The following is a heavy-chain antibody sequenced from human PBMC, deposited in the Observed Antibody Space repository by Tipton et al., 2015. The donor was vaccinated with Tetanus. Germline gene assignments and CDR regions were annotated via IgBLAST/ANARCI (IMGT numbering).Heavy chain of an antibody. D-gene: IGHD3-10*01. Sequence: TLSLTCTVSGGSISSYYWSWIRHPPGKGLEWIGYIYYSGSTNYNPSLKSRVTISVATSKNQFSLKLSPVTAADTAVYYCARAGRYGSGVQGWFDPWGQGTLVSVSS. V-gene: IGHV4-59*01. CDR1: GGSISSYY. J-gene: IGHJ5*02. CDR3: ARAGRYGSGVQGWFDP. CDR2: IYYSGST.